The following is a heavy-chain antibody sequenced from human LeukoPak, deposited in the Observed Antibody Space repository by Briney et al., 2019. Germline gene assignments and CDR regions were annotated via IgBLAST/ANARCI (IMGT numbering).Heavy chain of an antibody. J-gene: IGHJ6*03. CDR1: GYSISSGYY. CDR2: IYHSGST. Sequence: SETLSLTCAVSGYSISSGYYWGWIRQPPGKGLEWIGSIYHSGSTYYNPSLKGRVTISVDTPKNQFSPKLSSVTAADTAVYYCARGRRGTIFGVVTSNGYLYYYYYMDVWGKGTTVTVSS. D-gene: IGHD3-3*01. V-gene: IGHV4-38-2*01. CDR3: ARGRRGTIFGVVTSNGYLYYYYYMDV.